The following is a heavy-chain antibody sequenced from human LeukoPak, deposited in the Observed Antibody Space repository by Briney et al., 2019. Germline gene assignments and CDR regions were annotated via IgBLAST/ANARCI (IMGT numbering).Heavy chain of an antibody. Sequence: GGSLRLSCAASGFTFSSYGMHWVRQAPGKGLEWVAVIWYDGSNKYYADSVKGRFTISRDNSKNTLYLQMNSLRAEDTAVYYCARPTSYDYVWGSYRLDYWGQGTLGTVSS. CDR2: IWYDGSNK. CDR3: ARPTSYDYVWGSYRLDY. V-gene: IGHV3-33*01. CDR1: GFTFSSYG. J-gene: IGHJ4*02. D-gene: IGHD3-16*02.